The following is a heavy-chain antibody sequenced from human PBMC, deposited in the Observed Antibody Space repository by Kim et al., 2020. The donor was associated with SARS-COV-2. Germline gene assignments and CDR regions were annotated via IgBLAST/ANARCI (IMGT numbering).Heavy chain of an antibody. Sequence: GGSLRLSCTASGFTFTNYWIHWVRQIPGKGPVWISSVGGDGGSRYYAGSVKGRFTTSRDNAKSMVYLQMNSLRVDDMAIYYCTSIFEYWGQGALVTVSS. CDR1: GFTFTNYW. V-gene: IGHV3-74*01. D-gene: IGHD3-3*02. CDR3: TSIFEY. CDR2: VGGDGGSR. J-gene: IGHJ4*02.